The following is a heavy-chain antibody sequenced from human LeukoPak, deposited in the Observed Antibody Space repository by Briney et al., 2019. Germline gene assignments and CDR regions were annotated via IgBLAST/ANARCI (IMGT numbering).Heavy chain of an antibody. CDR1: GYSISSGYY. J-gene: IGHJ4*02. CDR3: ARYYGEGSGFDY. D-gene: IGHD4-17*01. V-gene: IGHV4-38-2*02. Sequence: SETLSLTCTVSGYSISSGYYWGWIRQPPGEGLEWIGSIYHSGSTYYNPSLKSRVTISVDTSKNQFSLKLSSVTAADTALYYCARYYGEGSGFDYWGQGTLVTVSS. CDR2: IYHSGST.